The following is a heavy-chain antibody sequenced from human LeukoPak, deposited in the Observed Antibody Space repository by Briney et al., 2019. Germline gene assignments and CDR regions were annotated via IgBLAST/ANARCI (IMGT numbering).Heavy chain of an antibody. V-gene: IGHV4-59*11. CDR2: IYNSGTT. J-gene: IGHJ4*02. Sequence: SETLSLTCTVSGGSISGHFWSWIRQPPGKGLELIGNIYNSGTTNYNPSLNSRVTMSVDTSKNQLSLQLTSVTAADTAVYYCTKATQWLAFDYWGQGTLVTVSS. D-gene: IGHD6-19*01. CDR3: TKATQWLAFDY. CDR1: GGSISGHF.